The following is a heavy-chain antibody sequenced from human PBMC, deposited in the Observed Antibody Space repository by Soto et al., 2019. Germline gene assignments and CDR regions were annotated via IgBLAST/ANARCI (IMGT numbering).Heavy chain of an antibody. J-gene: IGHJ3*02. V-gene: IGHV4-34*01. CDR3: ARPPYAFGFDI. Sequence: QVQLQQWGAGLLKPSETLSLTCAVYGGSFKGYSWTWIRQPPGKGLEWIGESNHSGRSKYNPSLKRRVTISVDTSRNQFSLKLSSVTAADTAVYFCARPPYAFGFDIWGQGTVVTVSS. CDR2: SNHSGRS. CDR1: GGSFKGYS. D-gene: IGHD3-16*01.